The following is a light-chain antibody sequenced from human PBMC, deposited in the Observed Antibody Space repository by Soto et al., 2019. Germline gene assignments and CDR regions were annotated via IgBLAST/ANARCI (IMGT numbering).Light chain of an antibody. V-gene: IGKV1-12*01. CDR2: AAS. J-gene: IGKJ5*01. Sequence: DIQMTQSPSSVSAFVGDRVTITCRASKGISSWLAWYQEKPGKAPKLLIYAASSLHSGVQSMFSGRGSGADFTLTISIPLPEDFANDYCQQANSCPFTFGQGTRLEI. CDR1: KGISSW. CDR3: QQANSCPFT.